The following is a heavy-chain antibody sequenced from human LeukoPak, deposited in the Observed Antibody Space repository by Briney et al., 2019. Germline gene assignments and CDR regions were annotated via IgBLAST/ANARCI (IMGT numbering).Heavy chain of an antibody. Sequence: SETLSLTCTVSGGSISGYFWTWIRQAAGKGLEWIGRIYTSGSTKYNPSPKSRVTISLDMSKNQFSLKLTSVTAADTAVYYCARGYSTGSKSFSLYYYMDVWGKGTTVTV. CDR1: GGSISGYF. J-gene: IGHJ6*03. CDR2: IYTSGST. D-gene: IGHD2-8*02. V-gene: IGHV4-4*07. CDR3: ARGYSTGSKSFSLYYYMDV.